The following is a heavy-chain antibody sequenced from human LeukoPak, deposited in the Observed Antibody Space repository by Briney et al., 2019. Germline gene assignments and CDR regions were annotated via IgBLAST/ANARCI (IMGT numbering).Heavy chain of an antibody. CDR1: GFTFSSYW. D-gene: IGHD3-22*01. Sequence: WGSLRLSCAASGFTFSSYWMSWVRQAPGKGLEWVANIKQDGSEKYYVDSVKGRFTISRDNAKNSLYLQMNSLRAEDTAVYYCARDSRDYYDSSGYWSWGQGTLVTVSS. CDR3: ARDSRDYYDSSGYWS. CDR2: IKQDGSEK. V-gene: IGHV3-7*01. J-gene: IGHJ4*02.